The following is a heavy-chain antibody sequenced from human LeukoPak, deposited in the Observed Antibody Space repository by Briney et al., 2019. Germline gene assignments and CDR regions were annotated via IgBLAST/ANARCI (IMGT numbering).Heavy chain of an antibody. Sequence: PGGSLRLSCAGSGDSWMHWVRQVPGKGLVWVSRIKTDGSSTSYADSVKGRFTISNDNAENTLYLQMNSLRAEDTAVYYCAKWYQLLWSDAFDIWGQGTMVTVSS. D-gene: IGHD2-2*01. CDR1: GDSW. V-gene: IGHV3-74*01. J-gene: IGHJ3*02. CDR3: AKWYQLLWSDAFDI. CDR2: IKTDGSST.